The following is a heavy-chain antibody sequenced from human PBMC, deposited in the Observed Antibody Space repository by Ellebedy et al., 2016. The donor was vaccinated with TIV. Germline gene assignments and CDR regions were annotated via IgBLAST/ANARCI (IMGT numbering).Heavy chain of an antibody. CDR3: ARQEYSGYDLNWFDP. Sequence: GESLKISCAASGFTVSSNYMSWVRQAPGKWLEWVSVIYSGGSTYYADSVKGRFTISRDNSKNTLYLQMNSLRAEDTAVYYCARQEYSGYDLNWFDPWGQGTLVTVSS. J-gene: IGHJ5*02. D-gene: IGHD5-12*01. V-gene: IGHV3-66*04. CDR2: IYSGGST. CDR1: GFTVSSNY.